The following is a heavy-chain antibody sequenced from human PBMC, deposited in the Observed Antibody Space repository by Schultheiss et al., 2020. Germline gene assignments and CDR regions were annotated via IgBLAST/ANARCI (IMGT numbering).Heavy chain of an antibody. CDR3: ARSYSEPYDAFDI. D-gene: IGHD2-21*01. CDR2: IYPGDSDT. V-gene: IGHV5-51*01. J-gene: IGHJ3*02. Sequence: GGSLRLSCKGSGYSFTSYWIGWVRQRPGKGLEWMGIIYPGDSDTRYSPSFQGQVTISADKSISTAYLQWSSLKASDTAMYYCARSYSEPYDAFDIWGQGTMVNVSS. CDR1: GYSFTSYW.